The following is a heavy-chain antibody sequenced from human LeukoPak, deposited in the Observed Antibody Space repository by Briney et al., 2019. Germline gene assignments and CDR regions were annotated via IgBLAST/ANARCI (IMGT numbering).Heavy chain of an antibody. D-gene: IGHD6-19*01. CDR2: IKQDGSEK. V-gene: IGHV3-7*01. CDR1: GFTFSSYW. CDR3: ARAYSSGWYDY. J-gene: IGHJ4*02. Sequence: GGSLRLSRAASGFTFSSYWMSWVRQAPGKGLEWVANIKQDGSEKYYVDSVKGRFTISRDNAKNSLYLQMNSLRAEDTAVYYCARAYSSGWYDYWGQGTLVTVSS.